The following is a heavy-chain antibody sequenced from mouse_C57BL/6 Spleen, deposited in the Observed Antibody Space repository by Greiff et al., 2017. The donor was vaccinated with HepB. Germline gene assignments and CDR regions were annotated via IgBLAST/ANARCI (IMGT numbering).Heavy chain of an antibody. J-gene: IGHJ2*01. V-gene: IGHV5-6*01. CDR1: GFTFSSYG. D-gene: IGHD1-1*01. CDR3: ARQEITTVAWDY. CDR2: ISSGGSYT. Sequence: EVHLVESGGDLVKPGGSLKLSCAASGFTFSSYGMSWVRQTPDKRLEWVATISSGGSYTYYPDSVKGRFTISRDNAKNTLYLQMSSLKSEDTAMYYCARQEITTVAWDYWGQGTTLTVSS.